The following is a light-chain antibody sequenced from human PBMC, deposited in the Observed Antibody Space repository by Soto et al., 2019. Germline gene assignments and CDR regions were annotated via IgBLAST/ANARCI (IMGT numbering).Light chain of an antibody. CDR3: TSYTSSSTLV. CDR2: EVT. J-gene: IGLJ7*01. V-gene: IGLV2-14*01. Sequence: ALTQPASVSGSPGQSITISCTGTSSDVGGYNYVSWYQQHPGKAPKLMIYEVTNRPSGVSNRFSGSKSGNTASLTISGLQAEDEADYYCTSYTSSSTLVFGGGTQLTVL. CDR1: SSDVGGYNY.